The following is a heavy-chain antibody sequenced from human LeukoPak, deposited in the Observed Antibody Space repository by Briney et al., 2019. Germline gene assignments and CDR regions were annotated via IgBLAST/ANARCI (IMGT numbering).Heavy chain of an antibody. D-gene: IGHD1-26*01. CDR1: GYTFTGYY. CDR3: ARDRRVGATEFDY. Sequence: ASVKVSCKASGYTFTGYYMHWVRQAPGQGLEWMGWINPNSGGTNYAQKFQGRVTMTRDTSISTAYMELSRLRSDDTAVYYCARDRRVGATEFDYWGQGTLVTVSS. V-gene: IGHV1-2*02. J-gene: IGHJ4*02. CDR2: INPNSGGT.